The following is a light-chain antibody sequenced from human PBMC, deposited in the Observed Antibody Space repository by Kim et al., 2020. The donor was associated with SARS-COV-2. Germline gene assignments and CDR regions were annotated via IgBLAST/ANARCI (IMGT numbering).Light chain of an antibody. J-gene: IGKJ3*01. Sequence: PASISCRSSQSPVYSDGSTYLNWFHQRPGQSPRRLIYKVSNRDSGVPDRFSGSGSGTDFTLLISRVEAEDVGVYYCMQGTHWPFTFGPGTKVDIK. CDR1: QSPVYSDGSTY. CDR3: MQGTHWPFT. CDR2: KVS. V-gene: IGKV2-30*01.